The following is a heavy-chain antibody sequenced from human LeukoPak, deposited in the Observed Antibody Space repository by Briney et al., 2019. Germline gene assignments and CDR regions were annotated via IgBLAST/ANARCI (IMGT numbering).Heavy chain of an antibody. CDR1: GFTFSRYG. Sequence: PGRSLRLSCAASGFTFSRYGMHWFRQAPGKGLEWVAIISYDGSNKYYPDSVKGRFTISRDDSKNTLYLQMNSLRTEDTAVYYCAKELTRPNRPVAGLNYWGQGTLVTVSS. D-gene: IGHD6-19*01. V-gene: IGHV3-30*18. CDR3: AKELTRPNRPVAGLNY. CDR2: ISYDGSNK. J-gene: IGHJ4*02.